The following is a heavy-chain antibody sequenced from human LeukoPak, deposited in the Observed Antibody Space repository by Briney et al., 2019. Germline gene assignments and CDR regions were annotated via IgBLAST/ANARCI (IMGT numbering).Heavy chain of an antibody. D-gene: IGHD2-15*01. CDR2: IYSGGST. J-gene: IGHJ3*02. Sequence: GGSLRLSCAAFGFTVSSNYMSWVRQAPGKGLEWVSVIYSGGSTYYADSVKGRFTISRDNSKNTLYLQMNSLRAEDTAVYYCASQRSWGGYSLAFDIWGQGTMVTVSS. CDR3: ASQRSWGGYSLAFDI. CDR1: GFTVSSNY. V-gene: IGHV3-53*01.